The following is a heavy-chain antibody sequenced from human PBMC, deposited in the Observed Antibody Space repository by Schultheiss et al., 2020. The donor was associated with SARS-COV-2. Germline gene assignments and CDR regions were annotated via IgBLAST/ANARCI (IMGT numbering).Heavy chain of an antibody. CDR3: ARDYSNYYYYYYYMDV. Sequence: GGSLRLSCAASGFTFSSYWMSWVRQAPGKGLEWVANIKQDGSEKYYVDSVKGRFTISRDNAKNSLYLQMNSLRAEDTAVYYCARDYSNYYYYYYYMDVWGKGTTVTVSS. D-gene: IGHD4-11*01. V-gene: IGHV3-7*01. J-gene: IGHJ6*03. CDR2: IKQDGSEK. CDR1: GFTFSSYW.